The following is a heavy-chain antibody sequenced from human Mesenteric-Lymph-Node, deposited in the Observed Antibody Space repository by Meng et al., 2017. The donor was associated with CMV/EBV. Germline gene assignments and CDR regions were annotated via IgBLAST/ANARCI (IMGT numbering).Heavy chain of an antibody. D-gene: IGHD3-3*01. CDR2: INHSGST. Sequence: SETLSLTCAVYGGSFSGYYWSWIRQPPGKGLEWIGEINHSGSTNYNPSLKSRVTISVDTSKNQFFLKLSSVTAADTAVYYCAESSGVQFLEWLPRRWFDPWGQGTLVTVSS. J-gene: IGHJ5*02. V-gene: IGHV4-34*01. CDR3: AESSGVQFLEWLPRRWFDP. CDR1: GGSFSGYY.